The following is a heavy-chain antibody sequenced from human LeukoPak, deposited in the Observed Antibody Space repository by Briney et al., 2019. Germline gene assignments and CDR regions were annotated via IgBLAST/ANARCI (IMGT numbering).Heavy chain of an antibody. J-gene: IGHJ4*02. D-gene: IGHD4-23*01. CDR2: ISSSGSTI. Sequence: PGGSLRLSGAASGFTFSDYYMSWIRQAPGKGLEWVSYISSSGSTIYYADSVKGRFTISRDNAKNPLYLQMSSLRAEDTAVYYCARYQGSVTVVTPSPLDYWGQGTLVTVSS. CDR1: GFTFSDYY. CDR3: ARYQGSVTVVTPSPLDY. V-gene: IGHV3-11*01.